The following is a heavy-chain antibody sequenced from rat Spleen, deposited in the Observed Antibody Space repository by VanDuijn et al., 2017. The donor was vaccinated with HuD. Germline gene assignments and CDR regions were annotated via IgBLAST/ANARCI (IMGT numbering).Heavy chain of an antibody. V-gene: IGHV5-25*01. J-gene: IGHJ3*01. Sequence: EVQPVESGGGLVQPGRSLKLSCAASGFTFSTYDMSGVRQAPTTGLEWVSSISPSGGSTYYLDSVKGRFTVSRDNAKSTLYLQMDRLRSEDTATYYCARHDTEGTPYNWFAYWGQGTLVTVSS. CDR1: GFTFSTYD. CDR3: ARHDTEGTPYNWFAY. D-gene: IGHD1-11*01. CDR2: ISPSGGST.